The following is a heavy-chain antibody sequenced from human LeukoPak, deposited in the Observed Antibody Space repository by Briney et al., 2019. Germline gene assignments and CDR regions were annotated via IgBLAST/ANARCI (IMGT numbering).Heavy chain of an antibody. CDR3: AKVSDYYDSSGYLDY. J-gene: IGHJ4*02. V-gene: IGHV3-23*01. CDR1: GFSFSNYA. Sequence: GGSLRLSCVPSGFSFSNYAMSWVRQAPGKGLEWVSSISGSGGSTHYADSVKGRFTISRDKTKNTLYLQMNSLRAEDTAVYYCAKVSDYYDSSGYLDYWGQGTLVTVSS. D-gene: IGHD3-22*01. CDR2: ISGSGGST.